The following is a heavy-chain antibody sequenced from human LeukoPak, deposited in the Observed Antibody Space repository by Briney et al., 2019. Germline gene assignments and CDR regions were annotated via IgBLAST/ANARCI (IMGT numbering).Heavy chain of an antibody. V-gene: IGHV1-8*01. Sequence: ASVKVSCKASGYTFTTYDNNWVRQATGQGLEWMGWMNPNSGNTGYAQKFQGRVTMTRNTSISTAFMELSGLRSEDTAAYFCARRNTAMVAGLDYWGQGSLVTVSS. CDR1: GYTFTTYD. D-gene: IGHD5-18*01. J-gene: IGHJ4*02. CDR2: MNPNSGNT. CDR3: ARRNTAMVAGLDY.